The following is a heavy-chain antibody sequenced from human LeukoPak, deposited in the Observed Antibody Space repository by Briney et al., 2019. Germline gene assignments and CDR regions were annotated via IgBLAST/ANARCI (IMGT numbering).Heavy chain of an antibody. D-gene: IGHD3-16*01. CDR2: IKHNGDEL. CDR1: GFTFSSYW. J-gene: IGHJ4*02. V-gene: IGHV3-7*01. Sequence: GGSLRLSCAAFGFTFSSYWMTWVRQAPGKGLEWVANIKHNGDELNYVDSVEDRFTISRDNAKNSLYLHMTSLRAEHTAVYYCARELRTFDSWGQGTLVTVSS. CDR3: ARELRTFDS.